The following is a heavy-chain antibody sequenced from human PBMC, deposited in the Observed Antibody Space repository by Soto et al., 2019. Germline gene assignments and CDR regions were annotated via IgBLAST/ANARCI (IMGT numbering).Heavy chain of an antibody. CDR3: ASGSKGPGGSYYGMDV. CDR1: GGTFSSYA. V-gene: IGHV1-69*12. D-gene: IGHD1-26*01. Sequence: QVQLVQSGAEVKKPGSSVKVCCKASGGTFSSYAISWVRQAPGQGLEWVGGIIPIFGTANYAQKFQGRVTITADESTSTAYVELSRRRSEYTAMYYCASGSKGPGGSYYGMDVWGQGTPVTVSS. CDR2: IIPIFGTA. J-gene: IGHJ6*02.